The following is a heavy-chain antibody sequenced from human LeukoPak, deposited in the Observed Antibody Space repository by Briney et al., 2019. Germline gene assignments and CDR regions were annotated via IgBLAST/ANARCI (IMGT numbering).Heavy chain of an antibody. J-gene: IGHJ4*02. CDR1: GGSISNYY. Sequence: SEPLSPTCTVSGGSISNYYWSWIRQPPGKGLECIGYISYSGRTNYNPSLKSRATISIDTSKNQFSLKLSSVTAADTAAYYCARDQGYYDRPDWVFDYWGQGTLVTVSS. CDR2: ISYSGRT. D-gene: IGHD3-22*01. V-gene: IGHV4-59*01. CDR3: ARDQGYYDRPDWVFDY.